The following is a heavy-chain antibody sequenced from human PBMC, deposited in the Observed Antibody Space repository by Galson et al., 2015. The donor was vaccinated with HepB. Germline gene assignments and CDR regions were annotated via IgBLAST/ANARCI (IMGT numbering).Heavy chain of an antibody. Sequence: ETLSLTCTVSGGSISSYYWSWIRQPPGKGLEWIGYIYYSGSTNYNPSLKSRVTISVDTSKNQFSLKLSSVTAADTAVYYCARDLFAPYGSGSFDYWGQGTLVTVSS. V-gene: IGHV4-59*01. CDR3: ARDLFAPYGSGSFDY. J-gene: IGHJ4*02. CDR2: IYYSGST. CDR1: GGSISSYY. D-gene: IGHD3-10*01.